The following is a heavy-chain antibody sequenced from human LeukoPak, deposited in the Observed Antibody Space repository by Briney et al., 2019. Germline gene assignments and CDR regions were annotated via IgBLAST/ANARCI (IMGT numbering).Heavy chain of an antibody. CDR2: IKYDGSST. D-gene: IGHD4-11*01. V-gene: IGHV3-74*01. CDR3: AKDFSARYMTTVTPFDY. Sequence: PGGSLRLSCVASGFTFNDYWIHWVRQAPGKGLVWVSRIKYDGSSTNSADSVKGRFTISRDNSKNTLYLQMNSLRAEDTAVYYCAKDFSARYMTTVTPFDYWGQGTLVTVSS. J-gene: IGHJ4*02. CDR1: GFTFNDYW.